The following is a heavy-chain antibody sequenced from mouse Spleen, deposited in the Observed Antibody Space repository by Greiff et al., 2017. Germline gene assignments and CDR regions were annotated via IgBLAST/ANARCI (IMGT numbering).Heavy chain of an antibody. J-gene: IGHJ2*01. V-gene: IGHV5-9-3*01. CDR2: ISSGGSYT. CDR1: GFTFSSYA. CDR3: ARRNYRYDGYFDY. Sequence: EVQLQESGGGLVKPGGSLKLSCAASGFTFSSYAMSWVRQTPEKRLEWVATISSGGSYTYYPDSVKGRFTISRDNAKNTLYLQMSSLRSEDTAMYYCARRNYRYDGYFDYWGQGTTLTVSS. D-gene: IGHD2-14*01.